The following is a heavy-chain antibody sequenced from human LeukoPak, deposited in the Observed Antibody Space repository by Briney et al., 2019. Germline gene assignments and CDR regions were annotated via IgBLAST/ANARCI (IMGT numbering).Heavy chain of an antibody. V-gene: IGHV1-69*13. CDR3: ARPESPKYFFSPQDAFHI. Sequence: ASVKVSCKSSGATFTSYAFSWVRQAPGQGLEWMGGIIPIFDTIKYAQKFLGRITITADQSTSTTYMELSSLTSEDTAIYYCARPESPKYFFSPQDAFHIWGHGTKVAVSS. CDR1: GATFTSYA. J-gene: IGHJ3*02. D-gene: IGHD3-9*01. CDR2: IIPIFDTI.